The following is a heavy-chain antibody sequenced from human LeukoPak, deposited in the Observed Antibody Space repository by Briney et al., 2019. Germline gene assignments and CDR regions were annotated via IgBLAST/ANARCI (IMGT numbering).Heavy chain of an antibody. Sequence: KTGGSLRLSCAASGFTFSSYSMNWVRQAPGKGLEWVSSISSSSSYIYYADSVKGRFTISRDNAKNSLYLQMNSLRAEDTAVYYCARVSRTIFGVVPECFDYWGQGTLVTVSS. CDR3: ARVSRTIFGVVPECFDY. V-gene: IGHV3-21*01. CDR2: ISSSSSYI. D-gene: IGHD3-3*01. CDR1: GFTFSSYS. J-gene: IGHJ4*02.